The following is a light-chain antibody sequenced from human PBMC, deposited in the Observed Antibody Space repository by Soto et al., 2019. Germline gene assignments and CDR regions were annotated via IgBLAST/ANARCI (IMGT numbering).Light chain of an antibody. CDR2: GAS. CDR1: QIVSSSY. CDR3: QQYGSSLFT. J-gene: IGKJ3*01. V-gene: IGKV3-20*01. Sequence: EIVLTQSPGTLSLSPGERATLSCRASQIVSSSYLAWYQQKPGQAPRLLIYGASSSATGIPDRFSGSGSGTDVTLTIRRMEPEDFAVYYCQQYGSSLFTFGPGTNVDIK.